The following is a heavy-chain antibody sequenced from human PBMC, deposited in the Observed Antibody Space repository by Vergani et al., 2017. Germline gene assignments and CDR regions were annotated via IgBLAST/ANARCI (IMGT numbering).Heavy chain of an antibody. D-gene: IGHD2-15*01. CDR3: ARENWGYCSGGSCYSGFGMDV. J-gene: IGHJ6*02. Sequence: EVQLVESGGGLVKPGGSLRLSCAASGFTFSSYSMNWVRQAPGKGLECVSSISSSSSYIYYADSVKGQFTISRDNAKNSLYLQMNSLRAEDTAVYYCARENWGYCSGGSCYSGFGMDVWGQGTTVTVSS. V-gene: IGHV3-21*01. CDR2: ISSSSSYI. CDR1: GFTFSSYS.